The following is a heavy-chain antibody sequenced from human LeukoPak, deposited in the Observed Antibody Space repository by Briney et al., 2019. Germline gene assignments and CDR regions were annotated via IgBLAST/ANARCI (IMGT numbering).Heavy chain of an antibody. CDR2: ISSSSTTI. J-gene: IGHJ4*02. Sequence: GGSLRLSCAASGFTFSSYSMMWVRQAPGKGLEWVSYISSSSTTIYYADSVKGRFTISRDNAKNSVYLQMNSLRAEDAAVYYCARDRHKYHYDGSGYPPYWGQGTWSPSPQ. V-gene: IGHV3-48*01. CDR3: ARDRHKYHYDGSGYPPY. CDR1: GFTFSSYS. D-gene: IGHD3-22*01.